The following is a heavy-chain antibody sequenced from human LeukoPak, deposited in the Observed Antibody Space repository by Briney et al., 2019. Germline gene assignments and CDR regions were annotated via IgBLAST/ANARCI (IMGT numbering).Heavy chain of an antibody. D-gene: IGHD2-2*01. CDR3: ARDDEYCSSTSCSYYFDY. CDR2: IYYSGST. V-gene: IGHV4-59*12. J-gene: IGHJ4*02. Sequence: SETLSLTCTVSGGSISSYYWSWIRQPPGKGLEWIGYIYYSGSTNYNPSLKSRVTISVDTSKNQFSLKLSSVTAADTAVYYCARDDEYCSSTSCSYYFDYWGQGTLVTVSS. CDR1: GGSISSYY.